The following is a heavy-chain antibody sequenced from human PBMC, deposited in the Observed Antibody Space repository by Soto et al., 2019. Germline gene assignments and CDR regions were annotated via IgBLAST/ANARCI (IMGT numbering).Heavy chain of an antibody. CDR3: ARGRYGDY. D-gene: IGHD1-1*01. J-gene: IGHJ4*02. Sequence: QVHLVQSGAEVKKPGSSVKVSCKGSGYGFTTYGITGVRPAPGQGLEWMAWISAQNGNTNDAQKLQGRVTVTRDTSTSTADMELRSLRSDDTAVYYCARGRYGDYWGQGALVTVSS. CDR1: GYGFTTYG. CDR2: ISAQNGNT. V-gene: IGHV1-18*01.